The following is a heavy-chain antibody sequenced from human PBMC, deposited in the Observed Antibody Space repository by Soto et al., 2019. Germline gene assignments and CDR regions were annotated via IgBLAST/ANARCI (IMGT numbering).Heavy chain of an antibody. J-gene: IGHJ5*02. CDR1: GDSISSNNNY. CDR3: ARRLSGWYLDNWFDP. D-gene: IGHD6-19*01. V-gene: IGHV4-30-4*01. Sequence: SETLSLTCTVSGDSISSNNNYWSWIRQPPGEGLEWIGFISYSGTTSYSPSLKSRVAISLDTSKNQFSLSLSSVTAADTAVYYCARRLSGWYLDNWFDPWGQGTLVTVSS. CDR2: ISYSGTT.